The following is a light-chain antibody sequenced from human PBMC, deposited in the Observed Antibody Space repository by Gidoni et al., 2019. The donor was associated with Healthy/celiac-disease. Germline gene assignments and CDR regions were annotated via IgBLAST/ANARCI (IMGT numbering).Light chain of an antibody. J-gene: IGKJ1*01. CDR3: QQYGSSRWT. Sequence: SQSVSSSYLAWYQQKPGQAPRLLIYGASSRATGIPDRFSGSGSGTDFTLTISRLEPEDFAVYYCQQYGSSRWTFGQGTKVEIK. V-gene: IGKV3-20*01. CDR2: GAS. CDR1: QSVSSSY.